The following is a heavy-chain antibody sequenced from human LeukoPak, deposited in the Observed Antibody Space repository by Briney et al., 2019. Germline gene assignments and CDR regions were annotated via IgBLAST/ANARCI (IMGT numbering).Heavy chain of an antibody. J-gene: IGHJ3*02. D-gene: IGHD4-17*01. CDR1: GFTVSSNY. V-gene: IGHV3-53*04. CDR3: ASQVPAYGAGGAFDI. CDR2: IYSGGST. Sequence: PGGSLRLSCAASGFTVSSNYMSWVRQAPGKGLEWVSVIYSGGSTYYADSVKGRFTISRHNFKNTLYLQMNSLRAEDTAVYYCASQVPAYGAGGAFDIWGQGTMVTVSS.